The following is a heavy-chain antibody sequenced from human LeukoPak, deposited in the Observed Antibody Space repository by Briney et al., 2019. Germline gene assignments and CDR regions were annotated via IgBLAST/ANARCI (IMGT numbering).Heavy chain of an antibody. CDR1: GGSISSSNYY. CDR3: ARDDGVGGVGATYPGGDAFDI. J-gene: IGHJ3*02. D-gene: IGHD1-26*01. CDR2: IYYGGST. V-gene: IGHV4-39*07. Sequence: SETLSLTCTVSGGSISSSNYYWGWIRQPPGKGLEWIGSIYYGGSTYYNPSLKSRVTISVDTSKNQFSLKLSSVTAADTAVYYCARDDGVGGVGATYPGGDAFDIWGQGTVVTVSS.